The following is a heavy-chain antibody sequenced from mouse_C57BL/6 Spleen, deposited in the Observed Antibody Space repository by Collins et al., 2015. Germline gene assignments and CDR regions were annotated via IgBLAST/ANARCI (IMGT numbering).Heavy chain of an antibody. CDR3: ARHEVSYWYFDV. CDR1: EYT. V-gene: IGHV1-62-2*01. CDR2: FYPGSGSI. Sequence: EYTIHWVKQRSGQGLEWIGWFYPGSGSIKYNEKFKDKATLTADKSSSTVYMELSRLTSEDSAVYFCARHEVSYWYFDVWGTGTTVTVSS. J-gene: IGHJ1*03.